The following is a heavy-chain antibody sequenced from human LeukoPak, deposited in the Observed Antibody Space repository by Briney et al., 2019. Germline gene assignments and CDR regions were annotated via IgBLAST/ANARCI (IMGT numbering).Heavy chain of an antibody. D-gene: IGHD3-22*01. V-gene: IGHV1-69*04. CDR3: ATMNDGGGYQWGDFFDF. Sequence: SVKVSCKASGGTSNSHAISWVRQAPGQGLEWMGRIIPNLGTTNRAQNFQDRVTLTADKSTNTAYMELTSLTSDDTAVYYCATMNDGGGYQWGDFFDFWGQGTMVTVSS. CDR2: IIPNLGTT. J-gene: IGHJ4*02. CDR1: GGTSNSHA.